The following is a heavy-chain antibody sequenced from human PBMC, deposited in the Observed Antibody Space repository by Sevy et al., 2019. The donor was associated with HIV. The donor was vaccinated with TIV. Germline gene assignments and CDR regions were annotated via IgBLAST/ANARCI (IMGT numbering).Heavy chain of an antibody. V-gene: IGHV3-7*03. CDR3: VRSSVFDYDM. CDR1: GFTFTDYW. D-gene: IGHD5-12*01. Sequence: GGSLRLSCEASGFTFTDYWMTWVRQAPGKGLEWVAFMNIDGHEKYYVDSVKGRFTISRDNAKSLVYLQMNSLRVEDTAVYYCVRSSVFDYDMRGQRTMVTVSS. J-gene: IGHJ3*02. CDR2: MNIDGHEK.